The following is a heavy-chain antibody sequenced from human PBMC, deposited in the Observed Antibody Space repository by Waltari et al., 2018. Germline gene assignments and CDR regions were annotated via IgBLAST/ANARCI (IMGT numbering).Heavy chain of an antibody. J-gene: IGHJ6*03. CDR2: IYYSGST. V-gene: IGHV4-59*01. CDR3: ARATRSYYYYYMDV. CDR1: GGSISSYY. Sequence: QVQLQESGPGLVKPSETLSLTCTVSGGSISSYYWRWIRPPPGKGLEWIGYIYYSGSTNYNPSLKSRVTISVDTSKNQFSLKLSSVTAADTAVYYCARATRSYYYYYMDVWGKGTTVTISS.